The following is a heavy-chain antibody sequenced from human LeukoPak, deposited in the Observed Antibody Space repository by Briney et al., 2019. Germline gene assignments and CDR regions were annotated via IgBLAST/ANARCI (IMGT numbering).Heavy chain of an antibody. V-gene: IGHV3-7*01. CDR3: ARVANIAVAGTYYYYGMDV. CDR1: GFTFSSYW. D-gene: IGHD6-19*01. J-gene: IGHJ6*02. CDR2: IKQDGSEK. Sequence: PGGSLRLSCAASGFTFSSYWMSWVRQAPWKGLEWVANIKQDGSEKYYVDSVKGRFTISRDNAKNSLYLQMNSLRAEDTAVYYCARVANIAVAGTYYYYGMDVWGQGTTVTVSS.